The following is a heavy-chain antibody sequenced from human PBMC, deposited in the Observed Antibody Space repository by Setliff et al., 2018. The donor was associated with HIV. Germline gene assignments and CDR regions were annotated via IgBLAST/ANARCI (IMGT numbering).Heavy chain of an antibody. D-gene: IGHD5-12*01. CDR3: ARMYSGYDWSPAGARTRYFDY. J-gene: IGHJ4*02. V-gene: IGHV4-38-2*01. Sequence: PSETLSLTCAVSGYSISSGYYWGWIRQPPGKGLEWIGSIYHSGSTYYNPSLKSRVTISVDTSKSQFSLKLSSVTAADTAVYYCARMYSGYDWSPAGARTRYFDYWGQGTLVTVSS. CDR2: IYHSGST. CDR1: GYSISSGYY.